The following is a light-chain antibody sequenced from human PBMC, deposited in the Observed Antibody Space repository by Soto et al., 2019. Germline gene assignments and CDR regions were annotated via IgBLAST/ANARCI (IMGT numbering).Light chain of an antibody. Sequence: QSVLTQPASVSGSPGQSITISCTGTSSDVGGYNYVSWYQQHPGKAPKLMIYEVSNRPSGISNRFSASKSGKTASLTISGLQAEDEADYYCSSYTSSSIWVFGGGTKVTVL. CDR1: SSDVGGYNY. CDR2: EVS. V-gene: IGLV2-14*01. CDR3: SSYTSSSIWV. J-gene: IGLJ3*02.